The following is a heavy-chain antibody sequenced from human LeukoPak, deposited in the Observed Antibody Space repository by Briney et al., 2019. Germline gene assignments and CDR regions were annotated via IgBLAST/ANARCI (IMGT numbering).Heavy chain of an antibody. CDR2: IYHSGST. CDR1: GYSISSGYY. J-gene: IGHJ4*02. CDR3: ARDSNPVRY. D-gene: IGHD3-10*01. Sequence: SETLSLTCTVSGYSISSGYYWGWIRQPPGKGLEWIGSIYHSGSTYYNPSLKSRVTISVDTSKNQFSPKLSSVTAADTAVYYCARDSNPVRYWGQGTLVTVSS. V-gene: IGHV4-38-2*02.